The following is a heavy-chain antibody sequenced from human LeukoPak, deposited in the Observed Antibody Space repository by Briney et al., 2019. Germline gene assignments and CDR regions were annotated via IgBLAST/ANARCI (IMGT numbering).Heavy chain of an antibody. J-gene: IGHJ4*02. V-gene: IGHV4-4*07. CDR3: ARVLAGQYYFDY. CDR2: IYTRGST. Sequence: SETLSLTCTVSGVSISSYFWSWIRQPAGKGLEWIGRIYTRGSTTYNPSLKSRVTMSVDTSKNQFSLKLSSVTAADTAVYYCARVLAGQYYFDYWGQGTLVTVSS. D-gene: IGHD5-24*01. CDR1: GVSISSYF.